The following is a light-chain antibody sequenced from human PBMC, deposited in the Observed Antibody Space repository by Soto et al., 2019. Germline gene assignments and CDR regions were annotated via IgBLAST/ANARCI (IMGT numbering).Light chain of an antibody. Sequence: QSALTQPASVSGSPGQSITISCTGTSSDVGGYKFVSWYQQHPGKVPKLMIYEVSNRPSGVSNRFSGSKSGNTASLTISGLQAEDEGNYYCTSFASGRTLIFGGGTQLTVL. CDR1: SSDVGGYKF. V-gene: IGLV2-14*01. CDR2: EVS. J-gene: IGLJ2*01. CDR3: TSFASGRTLI.